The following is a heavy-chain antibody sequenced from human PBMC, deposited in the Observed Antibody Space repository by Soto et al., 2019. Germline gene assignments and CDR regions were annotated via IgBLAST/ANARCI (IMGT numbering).Heavy chain of an antibody. CDR2: TYYRSRFFS. V-gene: IGHV6-1*01. CDR3: ARDRYGSSEWFGP. D-gene: IGHD2-15*01. CDR1: GDNVSSYSAA. J-gene: IGHJ5*02. Sequence: SPTLSLTCVVPGDNVSSYSAAWNWIRQSPSGGLEWLGRTYYRSRFFSDYADSVESRIIINPDTSKNQFSLQLKSVTPEDTAVYYCARDRYGSSEWFGPWGQGTLVTVSS.